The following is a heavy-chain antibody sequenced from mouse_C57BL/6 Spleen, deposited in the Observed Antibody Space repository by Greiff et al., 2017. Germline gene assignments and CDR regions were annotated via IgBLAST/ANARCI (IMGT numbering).Heavy chain of an antibody. CDR1: GYTFTSYW. J-gene: IGHJ2*01. CDR2: IDPSDSYT. V-gene: IGHV1-50*01. Sequence: VQLQQPGAELVKPGASVKLSCKASGYTFTSYWMQWVKQRPGQGLEWIGEIDPSDSYTNYNQKFKGKATLTVDTSSSTAYMQRSSLTSEDSAVYYCARREITTVVATDYWGQGTTLTVSS. D-gene: IGHD1-1*01. CDR3: ARREITTVVATDY.